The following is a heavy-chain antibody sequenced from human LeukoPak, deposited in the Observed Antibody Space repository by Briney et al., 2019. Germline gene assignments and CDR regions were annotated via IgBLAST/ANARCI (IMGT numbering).Heavy chain of an antibody. CDR3: ARESLAAGTFDS. Sequence: GGSLRLSCAASGFTFSSYWMHWVRQAPGKGLVWVSRINSDGGSTSYTDSVKGRFTISRDNAKNSLYLQMNSLRVEDTAVYYCARESLAAGTFDSWGQGTLVTVSS. CDR2: INSDGGST. D-gene: IGHD6-13*01. V-gene: IGHV3-74*01. J-gene: IGHJ4*02. CDR1: GFTFSSYW.